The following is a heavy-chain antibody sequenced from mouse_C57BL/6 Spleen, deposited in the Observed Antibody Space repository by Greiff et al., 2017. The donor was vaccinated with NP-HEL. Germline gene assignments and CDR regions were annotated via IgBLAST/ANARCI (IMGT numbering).Heavy chain of an antibody. V-gene: IGHV5-17*01. Sequence: EVMLVESGGGLVKPGGSLTLSCAASGFTFSDYGMHWVRQAPEKGLEWVAYISSGSSTIYYADTVKGRFTISRDNAKNTLFLQMTSLRSEDTAMYYCARNYGNYFDYWGQGTTLTVSS. CDR2: ISSGSSTI. J-gene: IGHJ2*01. CDR1: GFTFSDYG. CDR3: ARNYGNYFDY. D-gene: IGHD2-1*01.